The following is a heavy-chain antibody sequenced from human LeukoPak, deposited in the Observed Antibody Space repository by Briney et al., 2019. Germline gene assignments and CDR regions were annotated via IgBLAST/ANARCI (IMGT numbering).Heavy chain of an antibody. CDR2: IYTSGST. Sequence: SQTLSLTCTVSGGSISSGSYYWSWIRQPAGKGLEWIGRIYTSGSTNYNPSLKSRVTISVDTSKNQFSLKLSSVTAADTAVYYCARDKGWDAFDIWGQGPMVTVSS. V-gene: IGHV4-61*02. D-gene: IGHD6-19*01. CDR3: ARDKGWDAFDI. CDR1: GGSISSGSYY. J-gene: IGHJ3*02.